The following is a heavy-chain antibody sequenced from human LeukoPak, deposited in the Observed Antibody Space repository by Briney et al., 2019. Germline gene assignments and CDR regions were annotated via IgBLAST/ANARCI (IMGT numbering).Heavy chain of an antibody. V-gene: IGHV3-48*04. D-gene: IGHD6-13*01. J-gene: IGHJ4*02. Sequence: PGGSLRLSCAASGFTFSSYSMNWVRQAPGKGLEWVSYISSSSSTIYYADSVKGRFTISRDNAKNSLYLQMNSLRAEDTAVYYCARGDGEGYRSSPPVDYWGQGTLVTVSS. CDR1: GFTFSSYS. CDR2: ISSSSSTI. CDR3: ARGDGEGYRSSPPVDY.